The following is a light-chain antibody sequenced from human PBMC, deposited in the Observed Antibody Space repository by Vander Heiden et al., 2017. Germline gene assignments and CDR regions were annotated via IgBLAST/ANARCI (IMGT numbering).Light chain of an antibody. J-gene: IGLJ1*01. CDR3: SSYTSSSIYV. Sequence: QSARTQPASVSGSPGQSITISCTGTSSDVGGYNYVSWYQQPPGKAPKLMIYEVSNRPSGVSNRFSGSKSGNTASLTISGLQAEDEADYYCSSYTSSSIYVFGTGTKVTVL. CDR2: EVS. CDR1: SSDVGGYNY. V-gene: IGLV2-14*01.